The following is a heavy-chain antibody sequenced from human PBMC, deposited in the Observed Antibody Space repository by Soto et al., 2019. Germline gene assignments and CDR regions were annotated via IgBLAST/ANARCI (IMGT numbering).Heavy chain of an antibody. V-gene: IGHV3-9*01. Sequence: GGSLRLSCTASGFNFRDYAMHWIRQVPGKGLEWISGISYDSINSEYADSVKGRFTISRDDAKNSLFLQLNSLAAEDTAFYFCAKDRSHVVSGLLEYWGQGALVTISS. D-gene: IGHD4-17*01. CDR3: AKDRSHVVSGLLEY. CDR1: GFNFRDYA. J-gene: IGHJ4*02. CDR2: ISYDSINS.